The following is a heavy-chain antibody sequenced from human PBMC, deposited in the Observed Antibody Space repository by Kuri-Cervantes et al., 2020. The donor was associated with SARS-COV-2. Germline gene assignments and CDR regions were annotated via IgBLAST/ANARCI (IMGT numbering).Heavy chain of an antibody. J-gene: IGHJ4*02. Sequence: GESLKISCAASGFTFNTCAMHWVRQAPGKGLEWVAMISSDGSNKNYADSVKGRFTISRDNSKNTLYLQINSLRTEDTAVFYCARARVVVFDFWGQGALVTVSS. CDR2: ISSDGSNK. V-gene: IGHV3-30*04. CDR1: GFTFNTCA. CDR3: ARARVVVFDF.